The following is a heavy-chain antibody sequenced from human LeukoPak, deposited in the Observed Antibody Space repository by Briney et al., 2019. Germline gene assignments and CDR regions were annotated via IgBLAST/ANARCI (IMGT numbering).Heavy chain of an antibody. CDR3: ARVLYSSSWAPFDY. CDR2: ISYDGSNK. D-gene: IGHD6-13*01. CDR1: GFTFSSYA. J-gene: IGHJ4*02. V-gene: IGHV3-30-3*01. Sequence: GGSLRLSCAASGFTFSSYAMHWVRQAPGKGLEWGAVISYDGSNKYYADSVKGRFTISRDNSKNTLYLQMNSLRAEDTAVYYCARVLYSSSWAPFDYWGQGTLVTVSS.